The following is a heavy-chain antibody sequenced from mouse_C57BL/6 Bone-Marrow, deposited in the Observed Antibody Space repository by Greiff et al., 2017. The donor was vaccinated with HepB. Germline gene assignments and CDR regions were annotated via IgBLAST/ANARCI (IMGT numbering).Heavy chain of an antibody. Sequence: VQLQQSGAELVRPGASVKLSCTASGFNIKDDYMHWVKQRPERGLEWIGWIDPENGDTEYASKFQGKATITADTSSNTAYLQLSSLTSEDTAVYYCTTYGSSSWYFDVWGTGTTVTVSS. V-gene: IGHV14-4*01. J-gene: IGHJ1*03. CDR3: TTYGSSSWYFDV. CDR1: GFNIKDDY. D-gene: IGHD1-1*01. CDR2: IDPENGDT.